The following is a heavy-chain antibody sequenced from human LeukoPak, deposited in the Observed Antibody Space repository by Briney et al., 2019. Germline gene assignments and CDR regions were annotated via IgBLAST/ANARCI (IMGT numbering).Heavy chain of an antibody. CDR3: ARVPWLYSGCSEDAFDI. D-gene: IGHD1-26*01. CDR1: GGSISSSNW. CDR2: IYHSGST. Sequence: SGTLSLTCAVSGGSISSSNWWSWVRQPPGKGLEWIGEIYHSGSTNYNPSLKSRVTISVDKSKNQFSLKLSSVTAADTAVYYCARVPWLYSGCSEDAFDIWGQGTMVTVSS. V-gene: IGHV4-4*02. J-gene: IGHJ3*02.